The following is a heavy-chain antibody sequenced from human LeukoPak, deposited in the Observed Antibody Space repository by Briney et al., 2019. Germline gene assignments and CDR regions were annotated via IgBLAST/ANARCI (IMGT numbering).Heavy chain of an antibody. Sequence: PSETPSLTCTVSGGSISSSSYYWGWIRQPPGKGLEWIGNIYYSGNTYYNPSLKSRVTISVDTSKNQFSLKLNSVTAADTAVYYCARLYSYGDYWGQGTLVTVSS. CDR3: ARLYSYGDY. J-gene: IGHJ4*02. V-gene: IGHV4-39*01. CDR1: GGSISSSSYY. CDR2: IYYSGNT. D-gene: IGHD5-18*01.